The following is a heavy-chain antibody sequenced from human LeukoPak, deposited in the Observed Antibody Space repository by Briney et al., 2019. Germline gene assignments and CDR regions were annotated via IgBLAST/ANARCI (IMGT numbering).Heavy chain of an antibody. V-gene: IGHV4-59*01. CDR2: IYYSGRT. Sequence: SETLSLTCPVSGGSISSYYWSWIRQPPGKGLEWIGYIYYSGRTSYNPSLESRVTISVDTSKNQFSLRLSSVTAADTAVYYCARGQKYRSGYTVTELGSGYFDYWGQGPLVTVSS. CDR1: GGSISSYY. CDR3: ARGQKYRSGYTVTELGSGYFDY. J-gene: IGHJ4*02. D-gene: IGHD5-18*01.